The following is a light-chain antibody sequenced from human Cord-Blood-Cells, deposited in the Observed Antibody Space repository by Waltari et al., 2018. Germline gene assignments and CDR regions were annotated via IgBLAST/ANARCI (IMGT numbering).Light chain of an antibody. V-gene: IGKV3-11*01. Sequence: EIVLTQSPATLSLSPGERATLDCRASQSVSSYLAWYQQKPGQAPRLLIYDASNRATGIPARFSGSGSGTDFTLTISSLEPEDFAVYYCQQRSNWPPGFGPGTKVDIK. CDR2: DAS. CDR1: QSVSSY. CDR3: QQRSNWPPG. J-gene: IGKJ3*01.